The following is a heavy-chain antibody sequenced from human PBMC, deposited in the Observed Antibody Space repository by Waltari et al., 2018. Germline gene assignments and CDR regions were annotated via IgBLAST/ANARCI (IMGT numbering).Heavy chain of an antibody. CDR1: GFTFSSYS. D-gene: IGHD1-1*01. CDR2: IIGSGGST. Sequence: EVQLVESGGGLVQPGGSLRLSCAASGFTFSSYSMSWVRQAPVKGLEFVSAIIGSGGSTYYAESVKGRFTISRENSKNTLYLKMNSRRAEDTAVYYCAKSWNQIPSNWFEPWGKGTLVTVSS. J-gene: IGHJ5*02. V-gene: IGHV3-23*04. CDR3: AKSWNQIPSNWFEP.